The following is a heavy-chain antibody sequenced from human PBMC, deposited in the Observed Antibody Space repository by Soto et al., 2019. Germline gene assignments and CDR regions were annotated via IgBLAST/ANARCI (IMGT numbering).Heavy chain of an antibody. CDR3: ARIEDSSGYVVGNWFDP. J-gene: IGHJ5*02. Sequence: SVKVSCKASGGTFSSYAISWVRQAPGQGLEWMGGIIPIFGTANYAQKFQGRVTIIADESTSTAYMELSSLRSEDTAVYYCARIEDSSGYVVGNWFDPWGQGTLVTVSS. D-gene: IGHD3-22*01. CDR2: IIPIFGTA. V-gene: IGHV1-69*13. CDR1: GGTFSSYA.